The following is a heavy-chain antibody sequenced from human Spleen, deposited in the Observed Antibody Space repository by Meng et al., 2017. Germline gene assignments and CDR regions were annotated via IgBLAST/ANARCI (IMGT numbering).Heavy chain of an antibody. CDR2: IKRNRDGGTI. Sequence: GGSLRLSCAASGFTFSGSAMHWVRQASGKGLEWVGRIKRNRDGGTIDYAARVKGRFTISRDESKNTLYLQMDSLITEDTAVYFCATGAAAADHWGQGTLVTVSS. D-gene: IGHD6-13*01. V-gene: IGHV3-15*01. J-gene: IGHJ4*02. CDR1: GFTFSGSA. CDR3: ATGAAAADH.